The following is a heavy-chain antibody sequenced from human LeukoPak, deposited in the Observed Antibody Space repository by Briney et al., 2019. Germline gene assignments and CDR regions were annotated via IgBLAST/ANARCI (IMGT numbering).Heavy chain of an antibody. Sequence: GASVKVSCKASGGTFSSYAISWVRQAPGQGLEWMGGIIPIFGTANYAQKFQGRVTITADESTSTAYMELSSLRSEDTAAYYCARARGRPRYYDSSGCYDYWGQGTLVTVSS. CDR1: GGTFSSYA. CDR3: ARARGRPRYYDSSGCYDY. V-gene: IGHV1-69*13. D-gene: IGHD3-22*01. CDR2: IIPIFGTA. J-gene: IGHJ4*02.